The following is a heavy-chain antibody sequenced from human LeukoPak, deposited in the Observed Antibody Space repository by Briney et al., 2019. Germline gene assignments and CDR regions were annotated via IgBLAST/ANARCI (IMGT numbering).Heavy chain of an antibody. CDR1: GYTLTELS. V-gene: IGHV1-24*01. CDR2: FDPEDGET. CDR3: ATHSTIFGGNYGMDV. D-gene: IGHD3-3*01. Sequence: ASVKVSCKVSGYTLTELSMHWVRQAPGKGLEWMGGFDPEDGETIYAQKFQGRVTMTEDASTDTAYMELSSLRSEDTAVYYCATHSTIFGGNYGMDVWGQGTTVTVSS. J-gene: IGHJ6*02.